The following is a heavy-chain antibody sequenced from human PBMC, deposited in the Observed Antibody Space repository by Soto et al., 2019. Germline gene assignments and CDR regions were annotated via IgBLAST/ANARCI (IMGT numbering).Heavy chain of an antibody. CDR1: GGSISSSPYY. CDR3: VRPGRYGLGY. D-gene: IGHD3-10*01. V-gene: IGHV4-39*01. Sequence: QLQLQESGPGLVKASETLSLACTVSGGSISSSPYYWGWIRQPPGKGLEWIGSIYYSGSTYYNPSLKSRVTISLDTSKNQFSLNLSSVTAADTAVYYCVRPGRYGLGYWGQGTLVTVSS. CDR2: IYYSGST. J-gene: IGHJ4*02.